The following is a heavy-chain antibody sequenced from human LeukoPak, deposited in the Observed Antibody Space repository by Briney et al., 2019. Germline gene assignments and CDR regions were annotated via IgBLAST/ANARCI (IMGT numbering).Heavy chain of an antibody. CDR3: ARMTYDPHGVDV. Sequence: SETLSLTCTVSGASISSYYWSWIRQPPGKRLEWIGYIDNSGSTNYNPSLKSRVTISVDKSKNQFSLRLSSVTAADTAVYYCARMTYDPHGVDVWGKGTTVTVSS. J-gene: IGHJ6*04. V-gene: IGHV4-59*01. D-gene: IGHD5-12*01. CDR2: IDNSGST. CDR1: GASISSYY.